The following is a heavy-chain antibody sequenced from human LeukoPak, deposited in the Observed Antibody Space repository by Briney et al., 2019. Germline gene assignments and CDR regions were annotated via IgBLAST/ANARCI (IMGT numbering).Heavy chain of an antibody. CDR1: GGTFSGYA. D-gene: IGHD3-3*01. Sequence: SVKVSCKASGGTFSGYAISWVRQAPGQGLEWMGGIIPIFGTANYAQKFQGRVTITADESTSTAYMELSSLRSEDTAVYYCARESPLQFVPSYDFWYYYGMDVWGQGTTVTVSS. CDR3: ARESPLQFVPSYDFWYYYGMDV. V-gene: IGHV1-69*13. CDR2: IIPIFGTA. J-gene: IGHJ6*02.